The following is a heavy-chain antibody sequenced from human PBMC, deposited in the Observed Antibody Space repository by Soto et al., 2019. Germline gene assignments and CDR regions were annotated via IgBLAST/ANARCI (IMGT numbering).Heavy chain of an antibody. CDR3: ARDTTVTTLYFDD. Sequence: DSVKVSCKASGCTFTSYGISWVRQAPGQGLEWMGWISAYNGNTNYAQKLQGRVTMTTDTSTSTAYMELRSLRSADTAVYYYARDTTVTTLYFDDWGQVTLVTRSS. J-gene: IGHJ4*02. D-gene: IGHD4-17*01. CDR2: ISAYNGNT. CDR1: GCTFTSYG. V-gene: IGHV1-18*04.